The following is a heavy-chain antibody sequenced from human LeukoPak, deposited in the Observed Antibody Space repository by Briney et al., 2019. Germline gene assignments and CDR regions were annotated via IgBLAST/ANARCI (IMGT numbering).Heavy chain of an antibody. CDR2: INHSGST. CDR1: GGSFSGYY. V-gene: IGHV4-34*01. J-gene: IGHJ4*02. CDR3: ARLGGFVYSYGCDY. D-gene: IGHD5-18*01. Sequence: PSETLSLTCAVYGGSFSGYYWSWLRQPPGKGLEWIGEINHSGSTNYNPSLKSRVTISVDTSKNQFSLKLSSVTAADTAVYYRARLGGFVYSYGCDYWGQGTLGTVSA.